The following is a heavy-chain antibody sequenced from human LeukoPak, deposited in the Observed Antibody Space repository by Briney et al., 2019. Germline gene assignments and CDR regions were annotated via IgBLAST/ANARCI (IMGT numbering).Heavy chain of an antibody. D-gene: IGHD6-19*01. Sequence: PGGSLRLSCTASGFTFGDYLMSWFRQAPGKGLEWIGRIYTSGSTNYNPSLKSRVTMSVDTSKNQFSLKLSSVTAADTAVYYCARGHLRRGSRSIAVAVLFDYWGQGTLVTVSS. V-gene: IGHV4-4*07. CDR3: ARGHLRRGSRSIAVAVLFDY. CDR1: GFTFGDYL. CDR2: IYTSGST. J-gene: IGHJ4*02.